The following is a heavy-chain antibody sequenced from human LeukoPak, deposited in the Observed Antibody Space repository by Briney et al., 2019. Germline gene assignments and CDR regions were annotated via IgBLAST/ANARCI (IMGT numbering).Heavy chain of an antibody. CDR1: GYSFGNFG. V-gene: IGHV1-3*01. CDR2: INGGNGYA. J-gene: IGHJ4*02. Sequence: VASVKVSCKASGYSFGNFGVHWLRHAPGPRLEWMGWINGGNGYAKYSQKFQGRVTITRDTSATTAYMELSSLTSEDTAVYYCARYINGAFDYWGQGTLVTVSS. D-gene: IGHD2-8*01. CDR3: ARYINGAFDY.